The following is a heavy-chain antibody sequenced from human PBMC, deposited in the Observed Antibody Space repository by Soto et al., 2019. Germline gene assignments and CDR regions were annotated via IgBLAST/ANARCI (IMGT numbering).Heavy chain of an antibody. J-gene: IGHJ5*02. CDR2: MNPNSGNT. V-gene: IGHV1-8*01. D-gene: IGHD6-13*01. Sequence: QVQLVQSGAEVKKPGASVKVSCKASGYTFTSYDINWVRQATGQGLEWMGWMNPNSGNTGYAQKFQGRVTMTRNTSISTAYMELSSLRSEDTAVYYCAIRRDSSSWYLDVFIWFDPWGQGTLVTVSS. CDR1: GYTFTSYD. CDR3: AIRRDSSSWYLDVFIWFDP.